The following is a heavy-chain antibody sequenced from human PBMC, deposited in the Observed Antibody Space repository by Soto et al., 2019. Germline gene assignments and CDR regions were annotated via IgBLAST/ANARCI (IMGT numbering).Heavy chain of an antibody. V-gene: IGHV1-3*01. CDR1: GYTFTSYA. CDR2: INAVNGNT. CDR3: PIATRYFLTYYYYRMDV. D-gene: IGHD3-9*01. J-gene: IGHJ6*02. Sequence: QVQVVQSGAEVKKPGASVKVSCKASGYTFTSYAMHWVRQAPGQRLEWMGWINAVNGNTKYSQKFQGRVTITRDTSASTAYMELSSLRSEDTAVYHCPIATRYFLTYYYYRMDVWGQGTTVTVCS.